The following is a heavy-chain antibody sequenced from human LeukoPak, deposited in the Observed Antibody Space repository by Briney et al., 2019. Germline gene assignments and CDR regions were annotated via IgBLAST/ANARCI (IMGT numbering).Heavy chain of an antibody. V-gene: IGHV1-69*13. J-gene: IGHJ4*02. CDR1: GGTFSSYA. CDR2: IIPIFGTA. Sequence: SVKVSCKASGGTFSSYAISWVRQAPGQGLEWMGGIIPIFGTANYAQKFQGRVTITADESTSTAYMELSSLRSEDTAVYYCARSLAVGGTRAYWGQGTLVTVSS. D-gene: IGHD6-19*01. CDR3: ARSLAVGGTRAY.